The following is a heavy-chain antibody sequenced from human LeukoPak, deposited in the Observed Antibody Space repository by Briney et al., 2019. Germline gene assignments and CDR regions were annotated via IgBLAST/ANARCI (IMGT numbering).Heavy chain of an antibody. CDR1: GFTFSSYW. CDR2: INSDGSST. V-gene: IGHV3-74*01. J-gene: IGHJ4*02. Sequence: PGGSLRLSCAASGFTFSSYWMHWVRQAPGKGLVWVSRINSDGSSTSYADSVKGRFTISRDNSKNTLYLQMNSLRAEDTAVYYCARGPNYYDSRGGYLGYWGQGTLVTVSS. D-gene: IGHD3-22*01. CDR3: ARGPNYYDSRGGYLGY.